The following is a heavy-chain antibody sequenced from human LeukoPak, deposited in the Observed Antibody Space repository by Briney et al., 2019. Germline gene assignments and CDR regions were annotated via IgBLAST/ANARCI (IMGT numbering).Heavy chain of an antibody. D-gene: IGHD3-16*02. CDR1: GFTFSSYA. V-gene: IGHV3-23*01. Sequence: GGSLRLSCAASGFTFSSYAMSWVRQAPGKGLEWVSAISGSGGSTYYADSVKGRFTISRDNSKNTLYLQMNSLRAEDTAVYYCAKVSGGYDYVWGSYQGFFDYWGQGTLVTVSS. CDR2: ISGSGGST. J-gene: IGHJ4*02. CDR3: AKVSGGYDYVWGSYQGFFDY.